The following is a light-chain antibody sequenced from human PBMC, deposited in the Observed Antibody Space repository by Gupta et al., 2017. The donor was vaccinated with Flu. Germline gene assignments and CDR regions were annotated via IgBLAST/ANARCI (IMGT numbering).Light chain of an antibody. J-gene: IGLJ2*01. Sequence: SALTQPASVSGSPGQSITISCTGTSSDVGGYNYVSWYQQHPAKAPTLMIYEVSKRTAGVASRFSGSKAGNTASLTISGLKEEDEADYYYNSDTSSSTVVFGGGTKLTVL. CDR2: EVS. CDR1: SSDVGGYNY. V-gene: IGLV2-14*01. CDR3: NSDTSSSTVV.